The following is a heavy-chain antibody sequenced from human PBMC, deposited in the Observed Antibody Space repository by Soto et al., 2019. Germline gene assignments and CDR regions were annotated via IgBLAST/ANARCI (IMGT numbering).Heavy chain of an antibody. J-gene: IGHJ3*02. CDR3: TRFPQRLIRYFDQDDAFDI. D-gene: IGHD3-9*01. V-gene: IGHV3-73*01. CDR2: IRSKANSYAT. Sequence: GGSLRLSCAASGFTFSGSAMHWVRQASGKGLEWVGRIRSKANSYATAYAASVKGRFTISRDDSKNTAYMQMNSLKTEDTAVYYCTRFPQRLIRYFDQDDAFDIWSEGTMVXV. CDR1: GFTFSGSA.